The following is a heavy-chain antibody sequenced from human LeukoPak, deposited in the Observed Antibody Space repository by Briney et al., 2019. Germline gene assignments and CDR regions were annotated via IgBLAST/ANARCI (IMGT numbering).Heavy chain of an antibody. J-gene: IGHJ5*02. CDR1: GFTFTSYA. CDR2: MSGSGGST. D-gene: IGHD6-19*01. CDR3: AKGSAVAAPRNWFDP. Sequence: GGSLRLSCATSGFTFTSYAMSWVRQALGKGLEWVLAMSGSGGSTYYADTVKGRFTISRDNSKNTLSLQMNSLRAEDTAVYYCAKGSAVAAPRNWFDPWGRGTLVTVSS. V-gene: IGHV3-23*01.